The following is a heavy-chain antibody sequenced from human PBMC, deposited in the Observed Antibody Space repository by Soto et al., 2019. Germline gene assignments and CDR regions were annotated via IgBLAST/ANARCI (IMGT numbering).Heavy chain of an antibody. Sequence: GGSMRLSCAASAFTFSSYAMHWVRQAPGKGLDWVAVISSDGRDKYYADSVKGRSTLSRDNPKNTLYLQMNSLRAEDTAVSYCASDSLYYCNTYYLGYGMDFWGQGTTVTVSS. CDR2: ISSDGRDK. CDR1: AFTFSSYA. J-gene: IGHJ6*02. CDR3: ASDSLYYCNTYYLGYGMDF. V-gene: IGHV3-30*04. D-gene: IGHD3-10*01.